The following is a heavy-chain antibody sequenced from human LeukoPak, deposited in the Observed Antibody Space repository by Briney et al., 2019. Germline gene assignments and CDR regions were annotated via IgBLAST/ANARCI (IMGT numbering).Heavy chain of an antibody. CDR1: RDTFDDYD. CDR3: ARGAPVAIFGPGYDEYFEY. V-gene: IGHV1-8*01. Sequence: GASVKASCKTSRDTFDDYDTNSVRQATGQGLEWMGWMNTNNENTGYAQKFQGRVTMTRNTSITTAYMELRGLRSEDTAIYFCARGAPVAIFGPGYDEYFEYWGQGTVIIVSS. J-gene: IGHJ4*02. CDR2: MNTNNENT. D-gene: IGHD3-3*01.